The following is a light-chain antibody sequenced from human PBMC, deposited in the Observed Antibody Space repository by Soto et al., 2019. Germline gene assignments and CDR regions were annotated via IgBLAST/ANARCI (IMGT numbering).Light chain of an antibody. CDR1: QSLLFRSNKKNY. V-gene: IGKV4-1*01. CDR3: QQYYDTLRT. CDR2: WAS. Sequence: DIVMTQSPESLAVSLGERATINCRSSQSLLFRSNKKNYLAWYQQKPGQPPKLLISWASSRESGVPDRFRGSGSGPDFTLTISSLQAEDVALYYCQQYYDTLRTFGHGTKVE. J-gene: IGKJ1*01.